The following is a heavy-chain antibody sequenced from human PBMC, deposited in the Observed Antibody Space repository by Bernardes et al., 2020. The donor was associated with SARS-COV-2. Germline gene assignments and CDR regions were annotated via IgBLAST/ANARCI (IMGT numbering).Heavy chain of an antibody. V-gene: IGHV3-74*01. CDR2: INSDGSST. D-gene: IGHD3-22*01. Sequence: GSLRLSCAASGFTFSSYWMHWVRQAPGKGLVWVSRINSDGSSTSYADSVKGRFTISRDNAKNTLYLQMNSLRAEDTAVYYCAREHHYYDSSGYYNGGYFQHWGQGTLVTVSS. J-gene: IGHJ1*01. CDR1: GFTFSSYW. CDR3: AREHHYYDSSGYYNGGYFQH.